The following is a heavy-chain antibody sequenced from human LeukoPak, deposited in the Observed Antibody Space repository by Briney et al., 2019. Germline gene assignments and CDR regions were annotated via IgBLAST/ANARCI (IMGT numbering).Heavy chain of an antibody. J-gene: IGHJ4*02. CDR3: ARGYLTGYEY. CDR2: ISGVGDYT. CDR1: GFTFTTYG. D-gene: IGHD3-9*01. Sequence: GGTLRLSCAASGFTFTTYGMSWVRQAPGKGLEWVSSISGVGDYTYYADSVKGRFTISRDNSKNTLYFQMNNLRAEDTAIYYCARGYLTGYEYWGQGTLVTVSS. V-gene: IGHV3-23*01.